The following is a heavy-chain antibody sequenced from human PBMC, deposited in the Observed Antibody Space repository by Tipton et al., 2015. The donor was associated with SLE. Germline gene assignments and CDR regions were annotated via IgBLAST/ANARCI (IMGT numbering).Heavy chain of an antibody. CDR3: ARGYSGSYLGLAEYFQH. CDR1: GASFTGDY. V-gene: IGHV4-34*01. J-gene: IGHJ1*01. D-gene: IGHD1-26*01. Sequence: TLSLTCTVSGASFTGDYWSWIRQPPGKGLEWIGEINHSGSTNYNPSLKSRVTISVDTSKNQFSLKLSSVTAADTAVYYCARGYSGSYLGLAEYFQHWGQGTLVTVSS. CDR2: INHSGST.